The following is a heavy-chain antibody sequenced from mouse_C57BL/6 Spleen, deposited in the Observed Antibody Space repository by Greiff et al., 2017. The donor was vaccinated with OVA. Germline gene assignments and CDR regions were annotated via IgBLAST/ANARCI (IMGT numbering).Heavy chain of an antibody. Sequence: EVQLVESEGGLVQPGSSMKLSCTASGFTFSDYYMAWVRQVPEKGLEWVATINYDGSSTYYLDSLKGRFIISRDNAKNILYLQMRSLQSEDTAKYYGARAPYGSLDDWGKGTTLTVSS. D-gene: IGHD1-1*01. J-gene: IGHJ2*01. CDR2: INYDGSST. CDR1: GFTFSDYY. CDR3: ARAPYGSLDD. V-gene: IGHV5-16*01.